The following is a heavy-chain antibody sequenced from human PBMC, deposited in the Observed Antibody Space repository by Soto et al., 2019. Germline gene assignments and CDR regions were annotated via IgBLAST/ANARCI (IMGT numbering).Heavy chain of an antibody. Sequence: PGGSLSLSCVASGITFNPNAMIWVRQAPGKGLEWVSAIDGDGGDTFFADSVKGRFTISRDNSKSTVYLELNNLSAEDTAVYHCAKNQGVELVPLATVDWFDPWGQGSVVTVSS. CDR2: IDGDGGDT. V-gene: IGHV3-23*01. CDR3: AKNQGVELVPLATVDWFDP. J-gene: IGHJ5*02. CDR1: GITFNPNA. D-gene: IGHD1-26*01.